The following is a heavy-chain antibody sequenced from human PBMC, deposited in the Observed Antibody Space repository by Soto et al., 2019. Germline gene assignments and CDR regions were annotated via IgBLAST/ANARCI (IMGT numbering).Heavy chain of an antibody. J-gene: IGHJ5*02. CDR3: ARVRGGVCSGGSCYQGWFDP. D-gene: IGHD2-15*01. Sequence: PSETLSLTCTVSGGSISSYYWSWIRQPPGKGLEWIGYIYYSGSTNYNPSLKSRVTISVDTSKNQFPLKLSSVTAADTAVYYCARVRGGVCSGGSCYQGWFDPWGQGTLVTVSS. CDR2: IYYSGST. V-gene: IGHV4-59*01. CDR1: GGSISSYY.